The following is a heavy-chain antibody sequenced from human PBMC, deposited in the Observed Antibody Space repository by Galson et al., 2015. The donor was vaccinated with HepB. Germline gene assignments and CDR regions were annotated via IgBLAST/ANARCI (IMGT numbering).Heavy chain of an antibody. CDR2: SYYRSKWYN. D-gene: IGHD6-13*01. Sequence: CAISGDSVSSNSVTWNWIRQSPSRGLEWLGRSYYRSKWYNDYAVSVKSRVTINPDTSKNQFSLQLSSVTPEDTAVYYCARRIAAGSGFDPWGQGTLVTVSS. J-gene: IGHJ5*02. CDR1: GDSVSSNSVT. CDR3: ARRIAAGSGFDP. V-gene: IGHV6-1*01.